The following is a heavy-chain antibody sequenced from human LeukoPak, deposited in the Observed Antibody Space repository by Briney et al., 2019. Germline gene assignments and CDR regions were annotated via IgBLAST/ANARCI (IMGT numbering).Heavy chain of an antibody. CDR1: GFTFSTYR. CDR3: ANFEPGYTSSWYAEF. D-gene: IGHD6-13*01. V-gene: IGHV3-48*01. CDR2: ISSRGTTK. Sequence: PGGSLRLSCAASGFTFSTYRMNWVRQAPGKGLEWVSYISSRGTTKHYADSVKGRFTISRDNAKNALYLQMNSLRVEDTAVYYCANFEPGYTSSWYAEFWGQGTLVTVSS. J-gene: IGHJ4*02.